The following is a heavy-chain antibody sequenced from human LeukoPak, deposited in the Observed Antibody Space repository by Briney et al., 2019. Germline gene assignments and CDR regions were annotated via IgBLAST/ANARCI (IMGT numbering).Heavy chain of an antibody. CDR3: GRARSGYDFDY. CDR1: GFTFSSYA. D-gene: IGHD5-12*01. CDR2: ISASGGST. Sequence: GGSLRLSCAASGFTFSSYALSWVRQAPGKGLEWVSAISASGGSTYYADSVKGRFTISRDNSKNTLYLQMNSLRADDAAVHYCGRARSGYDFDYWGQGTLVTVSS. V-gene: IGHV3-23*01. J-gene: IGHJ4*02.